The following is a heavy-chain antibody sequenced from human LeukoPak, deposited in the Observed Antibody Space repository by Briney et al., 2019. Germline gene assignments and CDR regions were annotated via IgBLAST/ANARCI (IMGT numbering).Heavy chain of an antibody. CDR3: ARATYCSSTSCYYWFYP. J-gene: IGHJ5*02. V-gene: IGHV5-51*01. Sequence: GESLKISCKGSGYSFTSYWIGWVRQMPGKGLEWMGIIYPGDSDTRYSPSLQGQVTISADKSISTAYLQWSSLKASDTAMYYCARATYCSSTSCYYWFYPWGQGTLVTVSS. CDR2: IYPGDSDT. D-gene: IGHD2-2*01. CDR1: GYSFTSYW.